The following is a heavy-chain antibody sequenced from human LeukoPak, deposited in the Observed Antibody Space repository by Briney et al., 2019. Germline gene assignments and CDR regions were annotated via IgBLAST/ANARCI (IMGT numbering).Heavy chain of an antibody. CDR3: ARDLLGTMVRGT. Sequence: ASVKVSCKAAGYTFTGYYMFWVRQAPGQGLEWMGRINPNSSGTNYAQKFQGRVTMTRDTSISTAYMELSRLRSDDTAVYYCARDLLGTMVRGTWGQGTMVTVSS. CDR2: INPNSSGT. V-gene: IGHV1-2*06. J-gene: IGHJ3*01. CDR1: GYTFTGYY. D-gene: IGHD3-10*01.